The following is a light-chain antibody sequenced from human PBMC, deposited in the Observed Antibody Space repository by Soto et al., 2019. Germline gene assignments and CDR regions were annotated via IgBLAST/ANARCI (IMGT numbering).Light chain of an antibody. CDR1: QSVSSN. CDR2: GAS. Sequence: EILMTPSPATLSVSPGVRATLSCRASQSVSSNLAWYQQKPGQAPRLLIYGASTRATGIPARFSGSGSGTEFTLTISSLQSEDFAVYYCQQYNNWPLPFGGGTKVEIK. J-gene: IGKJ4*01. V-gene: IGKV3-15*01. CDR3: QQYNNWPLP.